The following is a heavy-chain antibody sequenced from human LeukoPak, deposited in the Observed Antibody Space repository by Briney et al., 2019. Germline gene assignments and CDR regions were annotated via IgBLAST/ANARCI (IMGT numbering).Heavy chain of an antibody. V-gene: IGHV1-2*06. CDR3: ARTLMVYAIYYMDV. CDR2: INPNSGGT. CDR1: GYTFTGYY. Sequence: ASVKVSCXASGYTFTGYYMHWVRQAHGQGLEWMGRINPNSGGTNYAQKFQGRVTMTRDTSISTAYMELSRLRSDDTAVYYCARTLMVYAIYYMDVWGKGTTVTVSS. D-gene: IGHD2-8*01. J-gene: IGHJ6*03.